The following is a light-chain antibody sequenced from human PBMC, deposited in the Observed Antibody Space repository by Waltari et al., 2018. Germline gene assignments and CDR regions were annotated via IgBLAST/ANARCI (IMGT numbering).Light chain of an antibody. J-gene: IGLJ3*02. CDR2: DVS. CDR3: CSYAGSYTWV. V-gene: IGLV2-11*01. CDR1: TSAVGGYNY. Sequence: QSALTQPRSVSGSPGQSVTIPCTGTTSAVGGYNYVAWSQHPPGNAPKLMIYDVSKRPSGVPDRFSGSKSGNTASLTISGLQAEDEADYYCCSYAGSYTWVFGGGTKLTVL.